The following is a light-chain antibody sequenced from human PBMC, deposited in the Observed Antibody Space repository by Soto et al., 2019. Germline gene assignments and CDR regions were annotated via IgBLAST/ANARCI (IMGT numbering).Light chain of an antibody. Sequence: DIQITQSPSSLSAFVPPRVTITFPSSQTISNYLNWYQQKPGKAPKLLIYAASSLQSGVPSRFSGSGSGTDFTRTIGGLQTEDFATYFCQQGSSTPVTFGPGTKVDIK. CDR3: QQGSSTPVT. CDR1: QTISNY. CDR2: AAS. J-gene: IGKJ3*01. V-gene: IGKV1-39*01.